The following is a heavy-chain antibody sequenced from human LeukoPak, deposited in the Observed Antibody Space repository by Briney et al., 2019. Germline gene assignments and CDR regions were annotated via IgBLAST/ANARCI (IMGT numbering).Heavy chain of an antibody. CDR1: GVTLSRCS. D-gene: IGHD4-17*01. J-gene: IGHJ5*02. CDR3: ARDKTTSFDP. CDR2: ISSSGNI. Sequence: GGSLRLSCAASGVTLSRCSVNWVRQAPGKGLEWISYISSSGNIYYADSVKGRFTISRDNAKNSLYLQMNSLRDEDTAVYYCARDKTTSFDPWGQGTLVTVSS. V-gene: IGHV3-48*02.